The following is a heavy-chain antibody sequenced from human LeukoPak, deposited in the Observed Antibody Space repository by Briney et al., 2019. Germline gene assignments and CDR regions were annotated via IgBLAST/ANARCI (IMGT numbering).Heavy chain of an antibody. D-gene: IGHD1-26*01. Sequence: ASVKVSCKASGYTFTSYDINWVRQATGQGLEWMGWMNPNSGNTGYAQKFQGRVTITRNTSISTAYMELSSLRSEDTAVYYCARDRMWERQSYMDVWGKGTTVTVSS. CDR2: MNPNSGNT. CDR3: ARDRMWERQSYMDV. V-gene: IGHV1-8*03. CDR1: GYTFTSYD. J-gene: IGHJ6*03.